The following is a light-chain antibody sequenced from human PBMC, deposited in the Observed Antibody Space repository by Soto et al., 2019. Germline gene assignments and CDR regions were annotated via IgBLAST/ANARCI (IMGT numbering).Light chain of an antibody. J-gene: IGKJ1*01. Sequence: EIVMTQSPATLSVSPGERATLSCRASQRVSSNLAWYQQKPGQAPRLLIYGASTRATGIPARFSGSGSGTEFTLAISSVQSEDFAVYYCQQDNNWPPWTFGQGTKVEIK. CDR1: QRVSSN. CDR3: QQDNNWPPWT. CDR2: GAS. V-gene: IGKV3-15*01.